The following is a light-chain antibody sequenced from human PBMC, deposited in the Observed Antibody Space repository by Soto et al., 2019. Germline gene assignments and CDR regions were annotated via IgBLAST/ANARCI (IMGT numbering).Light chain of an antibody. CDR1: QSLLHSDGKTY. J-gene: IGKJ1*01. CDR2: EGS. V-gene: IGKV2D-29*01. Sequence: DLVMTQTPLSLSVTPGQPASISCKSSQSLLHSDGKTYLYWYLQKPGQPPQLLIYEGSNRFSGVPDRSSGNGSGPDFALIFSRVGADDVWVYYCMQSIHLWTFGQWNKVES. CDR3: MQSIHLWT.